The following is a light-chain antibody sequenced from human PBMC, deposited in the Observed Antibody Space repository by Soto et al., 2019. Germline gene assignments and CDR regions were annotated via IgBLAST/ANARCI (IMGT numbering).Light chain of an antibody. CDR2: TNN. CDR1: SSNIGSNY. J-gene: IGLJ2*01. Sequence: QLVLTQPPSASGTPGQRVTISCSGSSSNIGSNYVYWYQQLPGTAPKLLIYTNNQRPSGVPDRFSGSKSGTSASLAISGLRSEDEADYHCAAWDDSLSSVVFGGGTKLTVL. V-gene: IGLV1-47*02. CDR3: AAWDDSLSSVV.